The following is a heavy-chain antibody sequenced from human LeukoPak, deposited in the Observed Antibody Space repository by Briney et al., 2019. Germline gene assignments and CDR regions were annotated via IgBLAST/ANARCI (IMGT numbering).Heavy chain of an antibody. CDR2: MNPNNANT. D-gene: IGHD6-13*01. V-gene: IGHV1-8*01. J-gene: IGHJ4*02. CDR1: GYTFTSYD. Sequence: ASVKVSCKASGYTFTSYDINWVRQATGQGLEWLGWMNPNNANTDYAQKFQGRVTLTRNTSISTAYMELSSLRSEDTAVYYCARAEGRRIAAAGRGGYWGQGTLVTVSS. CDR3: ARAEGRRIAAAGRGGY.